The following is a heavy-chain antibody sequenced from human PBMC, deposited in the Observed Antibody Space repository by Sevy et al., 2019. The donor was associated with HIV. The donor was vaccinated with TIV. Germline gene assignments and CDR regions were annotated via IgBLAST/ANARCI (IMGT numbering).Heavy chain of an antibody. V-gene: IGHV3-30-3*01. J-gene: IGHJ4*01. CDR2: ISYEGTET. Sequence: GGSLRLSCAASGFAFSSHAMHWVRQAPGKGLEWVAVISYEGTETFYAASVEGRFTISRDNSKNMLSLQINNLRPEDTAVYYCARDGGYSFKWYPLYWGHGTLVTVSS. D-gene: IGHD6-13*01. CDR3: ARDGGYSFKWYPLY. CDR1: GFAFSSHA.